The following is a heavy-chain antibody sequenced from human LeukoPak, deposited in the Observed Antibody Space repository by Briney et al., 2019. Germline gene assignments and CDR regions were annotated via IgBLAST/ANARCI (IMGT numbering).Heavy chain of an antibody. Sequence: ASVKVSCKASGYTFTGHYIHWVRQAPGQGFEWMGWINPNSGGPNYAQKFQGRVTLTRDTSISTAYMELSSLRSDDTAVYYCAKVGHCTHGVCHSMDVWGTGTTVTVSS. V-gene: IGHV1-2*02. D-gene: IGHD2-8*01. CDR3: AKVGHCTHGVCHSMDV. J-gene: IGHJ6*03. CDR1: GYTFTGHY. CDR2: INPNSGGP.